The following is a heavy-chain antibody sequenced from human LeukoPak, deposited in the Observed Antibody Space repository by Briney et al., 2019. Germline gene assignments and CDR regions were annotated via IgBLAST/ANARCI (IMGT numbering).Heavy chain of an antibody. D-gene: IGHD3-22*01. V-gene: IGHV4-34*01. Sequence: PSETLSLTCAVYGGSFSGYYWTWIRQTPEKGLEWIGEMNPSGSTNYNPSLKSRVTISVDTSKNQFSLELSSVTAADTAVYYCARGRQDVTMIVVVMTAVSYYLDVWGKGTAVTVS. CDR1: GGSFSGYY. CDR3: ARGRQDVTMIVVVMTAVSYYLDV. J-gene: IGHJ6*03. CDR2: MNPSGST.